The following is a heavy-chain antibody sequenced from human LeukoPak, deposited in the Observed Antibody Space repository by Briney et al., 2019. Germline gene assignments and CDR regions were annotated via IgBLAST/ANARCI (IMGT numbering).Heavy chain of an antibody. CDR1: GFTFSTYA. CDR3: ASFGEVYYYGMEV. Sequence: PGGSLRLSCAASGFTFSTYAMHWVRQAPGKGLEWVSGISWNSNSIAYADSVRGRFTISRDNAKNSLYLQMNSLRVEDTALYYCASFGEVYYYGMEVWGQGTTVVVSS. CDR2: ISWNSNSI. V-gene: IGHV3-9*01. D-gene: IGHD3-10*01. J-gene: IGHJ6*02.